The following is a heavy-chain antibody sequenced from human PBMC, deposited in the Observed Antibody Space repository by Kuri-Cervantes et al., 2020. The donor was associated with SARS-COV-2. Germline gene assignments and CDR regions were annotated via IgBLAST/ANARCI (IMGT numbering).Heavy chain of an antibody. D-gene: IGHD1-26*01. V-gene: IGHV3-74*01. Sequence: GKSLKISCAASGFTFSNYWMHWVRQVPGKGMVWVSRTNTDGSSTSYADSVKGRFTISRDNAKNTLYLQMNSLRVEDTAVYYCARAFLRGGSDYWGQGTLVTVSS. CDR2: TNTDGSST. CDR1: GFTFSNYW. CDR3: ARAFLRGGSDY. J-gene: IGHJ4*02.